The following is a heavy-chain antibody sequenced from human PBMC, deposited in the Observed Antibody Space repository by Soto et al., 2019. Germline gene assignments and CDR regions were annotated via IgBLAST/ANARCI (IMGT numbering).Heavy chain of an antibody. D-gene: IGHD3-22*01. V-gene: IGHV3-30-3*01. J-gene: IGHJ3*02. Sequence: GGSLRLSCAASGFTFSSYAMHWVRQAPGKGLEWVAVISYDGSNKYYADSVKGRFTISRDNSKNTLYLQMNSLRAEDTAVYYCARGENYYDSSGYYYSHAFDIWGQGTMVTVSS. CDR1: GFTFSSYA. CDR3: ARGENYYDSSGYYYSHAFDI. CDR2: ISYDGSNK.